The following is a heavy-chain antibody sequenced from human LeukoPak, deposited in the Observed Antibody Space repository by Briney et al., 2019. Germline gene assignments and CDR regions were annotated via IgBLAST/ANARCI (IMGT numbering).Heavy chain of an antibody. V-gene: IGHV1-2*02. CDR1: GYTFTGYY. J-gene: IGHJ4*02. CDR2: INPNSGGT. Sequence: ASVKVSCKASGYTFTGYYMHWVRQAPGQGLEWMGWINPNSGGTNYAQKFQGRVTMTRDTSISTAYMELGRLRSDDTAVYYCARVPAAATYYFDYWGQGTLVTVSS. D-gene: IGHD2-2*01. CDR3: ARVPAAATYYFDY.